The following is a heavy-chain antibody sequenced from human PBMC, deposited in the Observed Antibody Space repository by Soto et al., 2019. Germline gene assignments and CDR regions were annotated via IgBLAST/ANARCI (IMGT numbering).Heavy chain of an antibody. J-gene: IGHJ5*02. V-gene: IGHV3-21*01. D-gene: IGHD6-13*01. CDR3: TRDASRDSSARGWFDP. Sequence: NPGGSLRLSCAASGFTFRSFTMNWVRQAPGKGLEWVSTISSNSAYIYYTDALRGRFTISRDNAKNSLHLQMNSLRAEDTAVYYCTRDASRDSSARGWFDPWGPGTLVPVSS. CDR1: GFTFRSFT. CDR2: ISSNSAYI.